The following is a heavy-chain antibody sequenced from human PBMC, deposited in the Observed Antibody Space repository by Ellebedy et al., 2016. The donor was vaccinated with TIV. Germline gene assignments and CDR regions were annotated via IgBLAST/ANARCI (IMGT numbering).Heavy chain of an antibody. CDR3: ASLYNWNYATIDY. D-gene: IGHD1-7*01. V-gene: IGHV4-59*01. CDR2: IYYSGST. J-gene: IGHJ4*02. CDR1: GGSISSYY. Sequence: SETLFLTCTVSGGSISSYYWSWIRQPPGKGLEWIGYIYYSGSTNYNPSLKSRVTISVDTSKNQFSLKLSSVTAADTAVYYCASLYNWNYATIDYWGQGTLVTVSS.